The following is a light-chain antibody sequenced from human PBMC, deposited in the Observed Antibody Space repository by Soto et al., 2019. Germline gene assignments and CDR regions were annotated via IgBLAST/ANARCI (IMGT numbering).Light chain of an antibody. CDR3: QHYGNSLYT. V-gene: IGKV3-20*01. CDR1: QTVRSSY. Sequence: IVLTQSPGTLSLSPGERATLSCRASQTVRSSYLAWYQQRPGQTPRLLIYGISIRATGIPGRFSGSGSGTDFTLTISRLEPEDFAVYYCQHYGNSLYTFGQGTKLEIK. CDR2: GIS. J-gene: IGKJ2*01.